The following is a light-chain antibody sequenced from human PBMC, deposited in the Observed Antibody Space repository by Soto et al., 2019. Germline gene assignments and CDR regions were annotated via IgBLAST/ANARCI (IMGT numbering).Light chain of an antibody. J-gene: IGKJ1*01. Sequence: DIQMTQSPSALPASAGDRVTITCRASESISNWLAWHQQKPGKVPKLLIFDASNLESGVPSRFSGSGSGTDFTLTISSLQPDDFATYYCQQYTDSSPPWAFGQWSKVEIX. CDR1: ESISNW. V-gene: IGKV1-5*01. CDR3: QQYTDSSPPWA. CDR2: DAS.